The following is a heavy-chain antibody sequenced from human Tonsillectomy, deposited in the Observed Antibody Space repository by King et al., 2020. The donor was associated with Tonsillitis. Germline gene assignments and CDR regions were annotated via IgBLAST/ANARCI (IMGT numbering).Heavy chain of an antibody. CDR3: AGLETEPKNYFFDS. V-gene: IGHV4-39*07. CDR1: GGSISSSRYY. CDR2: INYSGST. Sequence: QLQESGPGLVKPSETLSLTCSVSGGSISSSRYYWGWIRQPPGKGLEWIGNINYSGSTHYNPSLKSRATISVDTSKNQFSLRLSSVTAADTAVFYCAGLETEPKNYFFDSWGQGTLVTVSS. J-gene: IGHJ4*02. D-gene: IGHD5-24*01.